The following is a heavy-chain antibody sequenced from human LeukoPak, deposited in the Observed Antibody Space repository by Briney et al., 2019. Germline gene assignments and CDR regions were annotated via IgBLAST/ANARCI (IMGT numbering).Heavy chain of an antibody. Sequence: KTSESLSLTCTVSGRSVSSGTYYWGWLRPPPGEGWEWFEYIYYRRSTNAHSSPKSRFPISVTTTNNQFFLKHSLVTAAVTAFYCCARMEWFWELSPFDVWGEGTMVTV. CDR2: IYYRRST. D-gene: IGHD3-10*01. CDR3: ARMEWFWELSPFDV. V-gene: IGHV4-61*01. CDR1: GRSVSSGTYY. J-gene: IGHJ3*01.